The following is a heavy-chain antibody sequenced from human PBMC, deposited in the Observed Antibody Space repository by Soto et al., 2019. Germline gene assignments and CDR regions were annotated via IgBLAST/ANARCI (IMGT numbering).Heavy chain of an antibody. D-gene: IGHD3-10*01. CDR1: GYTFTGYA. J-gene: IGHJ4*02. CDR3: ATNYGSGYRAFDF. Sequence: GASVKVSCKASGYTFTGYAMHWVRQAPGQRLEWMGRINAGNRNTKYAQYFQGRVTFTADKSTSTAYMELSSLRSEDTAMYYCATNYGSGYRAFDFWGQGALVTVSS. V-gene: IGHV1-3*01. CDR2: INAGNRNT.